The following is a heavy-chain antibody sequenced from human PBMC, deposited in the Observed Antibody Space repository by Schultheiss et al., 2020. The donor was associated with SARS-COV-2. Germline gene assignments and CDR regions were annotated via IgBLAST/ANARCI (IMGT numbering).Heavy chain of an antibody. J-gene: IGHJ4*02. D-gene: IGHD2-21*02. Sequence: SQTLSLTCTVSGGSVSSGSYYWSWIRQPPGKGLEWIGCIYYSGTTNYNPSLKSRVTISVDTSKNQFSLKLSSVTAADTAVYYCARGGGPMTDLDYWGQGTLVTVSS. CDR3: ARGGGPMTDLDY. CDR2: IYYSGTT. V-gene: IGHV4-61*01. CDR1: GGSVSSGSYY.